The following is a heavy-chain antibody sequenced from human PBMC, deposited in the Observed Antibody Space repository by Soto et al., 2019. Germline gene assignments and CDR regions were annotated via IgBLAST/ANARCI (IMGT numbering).Heavy chain of an antibody. CDR2: VNGGNGNT. CDR3: ARGIAVAGNY. CDR1: GYTFTSYA. Sequence: QVQLVQSGAEVKKPGASVKVSCKASGYTFTSYAMHWVRQAPGQSLEWMGWVNGGNGNTKYSQQFQDRVTMTRDTSASTAYMELSSLRSEDTAVYYCARGIAVAGNYWGQGTLVTVSS. J-gene: IGHJ4*02. D-gene: IGHD6-19*01. V-gene: IGHV1-3*01.